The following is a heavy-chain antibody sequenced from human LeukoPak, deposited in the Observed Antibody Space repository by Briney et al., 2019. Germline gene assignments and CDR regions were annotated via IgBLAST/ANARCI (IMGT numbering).Heavy chain of an antibody. Sequence: ASVKVSCKASGYTFTSYYMHWVRQAPGQGLEWTGIINPSGGSTSYAQKFQGRVTMTRDTSTSTVYMELSSLRSEDTAVYYCARGCYVTSGGSCTFEYWGQGTLVTVSS. CDR2: INPSGGST. D-gene: IGHD2-15*01. CDR3: ARGCYVTSGGSCTFEY. J-gene: IGHJ4*02. CDR1: GYTFTSYY. V-gene: IGHV1-46*01.